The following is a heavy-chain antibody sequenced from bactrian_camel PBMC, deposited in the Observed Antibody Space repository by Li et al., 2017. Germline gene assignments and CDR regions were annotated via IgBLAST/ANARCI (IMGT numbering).Heavy chain of an antibody. Sequence: VQLVESGGGLVQPGGSLRLSCAASGFTFSSHSMSWVRQAPGTGLEWVSDINSDGRTYYEDSVKGRFAISQDNSKNTLFLQMNVLRPEDTAMYYCAARKVARGSHFSLGRAPALRRDEYNFWGQGTQVTVS. J-gene: IGHJ4*01. CDR3: AARKVARGSHFSLGRAPALRRDEYNF. V-gene: IGHV3S10*01. D-gene: IGHD2*01. CDR2: INSDGRT. CDR1: GFTFSSHS.